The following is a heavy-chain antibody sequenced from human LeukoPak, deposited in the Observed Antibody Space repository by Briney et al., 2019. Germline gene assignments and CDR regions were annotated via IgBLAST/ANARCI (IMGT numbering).Heavy chain of an antibody. V-gene: IGHV1-2*02. Sequence: ASVKVSCKASGGTFSSYAISWVRQAPGQGLEWMGWINPNSGGTNYAQKFQGRVTMTRDTSISTAYMELSRLRSDDTAVYYCARDWQTLNPMTTVTTGLDYWGQGTLVTVSS. J-gene: IGHJ4*02. D-gene: IGHD4-11*01. CDR1: GGTFSSYA. CDR2: INPNSGGT. CDR3: ARDWQTLNPMTTVTTGLDY.